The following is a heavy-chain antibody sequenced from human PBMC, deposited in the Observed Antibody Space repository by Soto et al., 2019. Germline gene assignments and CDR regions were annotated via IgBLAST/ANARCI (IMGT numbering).Heavy chain of an antibody. J-gene: IGHJ4*02. CDR1: GYTFTSYG. CDR3: ARDPQLAVAGAPSFDY. Sequence: ASVKVSCKASGYTFTSYGISWVRQAPGQGLEWMGWISAYNGNTNYAQKLQGRVTMTTDTSTSTAYMELRSLRSDDTAVYYCARDPQLAVAGAPSFDYWGQGTLVTVSS. D-gene: IGHD6-19*01. V-gene: IGHV1-18*01. CDR2: ISAYNGNT.